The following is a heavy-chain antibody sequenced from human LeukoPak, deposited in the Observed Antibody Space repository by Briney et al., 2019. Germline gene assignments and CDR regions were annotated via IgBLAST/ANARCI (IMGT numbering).Heavy chain of an antibody. J-gene: IGHJ4*02. CDR2: ISGSGGST. CDR3: ARDWGLVEY. V-gene: IGHV3-23*01. D-gene: IGHD3/OR15-3a*01. Sequence: PGGSLRLSCAASGFTFSSYAMSWVRQAPGKGLEWVSAISGSGGSTYFADSVKGRFTISRDNAKNSLYLQMNSLRDEDTAVYYCARDWGLVEYWGQGTLVTVSS. CDR1: GFTFSSYA.